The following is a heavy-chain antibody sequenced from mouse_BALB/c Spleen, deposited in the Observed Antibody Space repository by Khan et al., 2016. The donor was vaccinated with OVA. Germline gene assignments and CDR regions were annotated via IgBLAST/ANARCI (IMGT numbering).Heavy chain of an antibody. J-gene: IGHJ4*01. CDR1: GFSLTSFG. Sequence: VQLQESGPGLVQPSQSLSITCTVSGFSLTSFGIHWVRQSPGQGLEWLGVIWRGGSTDYNAAFMSRLSITKDNSKSQVFFKMNSLQSDDTAIYYCAKNIVYAMDYWGQGTSVTVSS. V-gene: IGHV2-5*01. CDR2: IWRGGST. CDR3: AKNIVYAMDY.